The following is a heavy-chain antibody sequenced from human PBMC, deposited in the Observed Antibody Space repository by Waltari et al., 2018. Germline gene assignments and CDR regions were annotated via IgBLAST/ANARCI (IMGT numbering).Heavy chain of an antibody. Sequence: QLPLQASGPILVNPSETLSLTCTVSGASITGRNYSWRWIRQPPEKGLEWFGIIYYSGTDYSNPSLKSRVTISVDSSKNQFSLKVNSVTVADTAVYYCARLLPYDFWSSYSGWFDPWGQGVLVTVSS. CDR2: IYYSGTD. CDR3: ARLLPYDFWSSYSGWFDP. V-gene: IGHV4-39*01. D-gene: IGHD3-3*01. J-gene: IGHJ5*02. CDR1: GASITGRNYS.